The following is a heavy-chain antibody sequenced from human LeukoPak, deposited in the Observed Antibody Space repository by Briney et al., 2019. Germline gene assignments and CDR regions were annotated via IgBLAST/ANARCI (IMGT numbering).Heavy chain of an antibody. CDR2: ISAYNGNT. Sequence: GASVKVSCKAAGHPFTSYGISWVRQAPGQGLEWMGWISAYNGNTNYAQKLQGRVTMTTDTSTSTAYMELRSLRSDDTAVYYCARDEYDYVWGSYRLIDYWGQGTLVTVSS. CDR1: GHPFTSYG. D-gene: IGHD3-16*02. V-gene: IGHV1-18*01. CDR3: ARDEYDYVWGSYRLIDY. J-gene: IGHJ4*02.